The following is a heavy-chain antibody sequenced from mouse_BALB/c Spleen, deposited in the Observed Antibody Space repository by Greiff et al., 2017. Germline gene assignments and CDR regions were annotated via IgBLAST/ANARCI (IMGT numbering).Heavy chain of an antibody. CDR2: IYPGGGYT. D-gene: IGHD2-1*01. CDR1: GYTFTNYW. CDR3: SGGGGNSYAMDY. Sequence: QVQLQQSGAELVRPGTSVKMSCKAAGYTFTNYWIGWVKQRPGHGLEWIGDIYPGGGYTNYNEKFKGKATLTADTSSSTAYMQLSSLTSEDSSIYYSSGGGGNSYAMDYWGQGTSVTVSS. V-gene: IGHV1-63*02. J-gene: IGHJ4*01.